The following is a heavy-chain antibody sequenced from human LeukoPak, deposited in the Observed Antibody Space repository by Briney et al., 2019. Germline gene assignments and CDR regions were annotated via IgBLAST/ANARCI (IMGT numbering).Heavy chain of an antibody. J-gene: IGHJ6*03. D-gene: IGHD6-13*01. CDR2: INHSGST. CDR3: ARGSSSWLDYYIDV. CDR1: GGSLSGYY. V-gene: IGHV4-34*01. Sequence: SETLSLTCAVSGGSLSGYYWTWIRQPPGKGLEWIGEINHSGSTNYNPSLKSRVTISVDTSRKQFFLRLSSVTAADTAVYYCARGSSSWLDYYIDVWAKGTTVTVSS.